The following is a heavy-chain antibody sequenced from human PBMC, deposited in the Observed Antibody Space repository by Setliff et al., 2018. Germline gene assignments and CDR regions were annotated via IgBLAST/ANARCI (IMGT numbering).Heavy chain of an antibody. CDR3: ATIGLDTAMITGVLFDF. CDR2: IKQDGSTI. CDR1: GFTFSSYW. V-gene: IGHV3-7*03. J-gene: IGHJ4*02. D-gene: IGHD5-18*01. Sequence: GSLRPSCAASGFTFSSYWMSWVRQAPGKGLEWVANIKQDGSTIYYADSVKGRFTISRDNAKNSLYLQMNSLRSDDTAVYYCATIGLDTAMITGVLFDFWGQGTLVTVSS.